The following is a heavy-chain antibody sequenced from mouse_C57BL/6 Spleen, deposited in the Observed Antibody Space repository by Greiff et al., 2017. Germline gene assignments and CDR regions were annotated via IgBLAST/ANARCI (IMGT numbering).Heavy chain of an antibody. Sequence: QLQQSGAELVKPGASVKISCKASGYAFSSYWMNWVKQRPGKGLEWIGQIYPGDGDTNYNGKFKGKATLTADKSSSTAYMQLSSLTSEDSAVYFCARRYGSLYWYFDVWGTGTTVTVSS. J-gene: IGHJ1*03. V-gene: IGHV1-80*01. CDR1: GYAFSSYW. D-gene: IGHD1-1*01. CDR3: ARRYGSLYWYFDV. CDR2: IYPGDGDT.